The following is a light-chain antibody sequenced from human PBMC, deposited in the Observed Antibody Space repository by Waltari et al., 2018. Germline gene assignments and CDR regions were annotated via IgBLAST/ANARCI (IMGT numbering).Light chain of an antibody. J-gene: IGKJ1*01. V-gene: IGKV2-30*02. CDR1: QSLVHSDGNTY. Sequence: DVVMPQSPLSLPVTLGQPASISCRSSQSLVHSDGNTYLNWFQQRPGQSPRRLFYKVSNRDSGVPDRFSGSGSGTDFTLKISRVEAEDVGVYYCMQGTHWPWTFGQGTKVEI. CDR2: KVS. CDR3: MQGTHWPWT.